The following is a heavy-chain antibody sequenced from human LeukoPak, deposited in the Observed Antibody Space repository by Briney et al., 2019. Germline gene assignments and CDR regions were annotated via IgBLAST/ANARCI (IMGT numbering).Heavy chain of an antibody. CDR3: AKRGVVIRVILVGFHKEAYYFDS. J-gene: IGHJ4*02. D-gene: IGHD3-22*01. V-gene: IGHV3-23*01. CDR1: GITLSNYG. Sequence: GGSLRLSCAVSGITLSNYGMSWVRQAPGKGLEWVAGISDSGGSTNYADSVKGRFTISRNNPKNTLHLQMNSLRAEATAVYFCAKRGVVIRVILVGFHKEAYYFDSWGQGALVTVSS. CDR2: ISDSGGST.